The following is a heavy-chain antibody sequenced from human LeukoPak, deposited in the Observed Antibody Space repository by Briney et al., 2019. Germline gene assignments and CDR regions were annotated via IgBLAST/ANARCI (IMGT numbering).Heavy chain of an antibody. J-gene: IGHJ4*02. Sequence: GAPVKVSCKASGYTFTGYYMHWVRQAPGQGLERMGWINPNSGGTNYAQKFQGRVTMTRDTSISTAYMELSRLRSDDTAVYYCARDGQWMGGPETSLDYWGQGTLVTVSS. CDR2: INPNSGGT. CDR1: GYTFTGYY. V-gene: IGHV1-2*02. D-gene: IGHD6-19*01. CDR3: ARDGQWMGGPETSLDY.